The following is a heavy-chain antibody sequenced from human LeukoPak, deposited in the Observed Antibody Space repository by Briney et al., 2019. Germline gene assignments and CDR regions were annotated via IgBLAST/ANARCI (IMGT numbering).Heavy chain of an antibody. J-gene: IGHJ6*02. CDR1: GGSISSYY. CDR3: ATRSHIAAAGSGYYGMDV. V-gene: IGHV4-59*08. D-gene: IGHD6-13*01. CDR2: IYYSGST. Sequence: SETLSLTCTVSGGSISSYYWSWLRQPPGKGLEWIGYIYYSGSTNYNPSLKSRVTISVDTSKNQFSLKLSSVTAADTAVYYCATRSHIAAAGSGYYGMDVWGQGTTVTVSS.